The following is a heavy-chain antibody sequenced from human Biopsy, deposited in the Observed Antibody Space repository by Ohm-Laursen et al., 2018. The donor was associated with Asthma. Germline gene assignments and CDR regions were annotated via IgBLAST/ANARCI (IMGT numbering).Heavy chain of an antibody. Sequence: SLRLSCAASGFVFSQCGMHWVRQGPGKGLEWVALVSSDGHSKYYEDSVKGRFTISRDNSRNRLYPQINSLTVEDSAVYFCARQSGQEYGDSIPFDTWGQGTKVAVSS. V-gene: IGHV3-30*03. J-gene: IGHJ3*02. D-gene: IGHD3-22*01. CDR2: VSSDGHSK. CDR3: ARQSGQEYGDSIPFDT. CDR1: GFVFSQCG.